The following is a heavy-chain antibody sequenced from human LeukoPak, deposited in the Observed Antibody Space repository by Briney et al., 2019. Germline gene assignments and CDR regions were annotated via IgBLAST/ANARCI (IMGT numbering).Heavy chain of an antibody. Sequence: KPGGSLRLSCTASGFRFSDYYMNWFRQTPGKGPEWLSYISHSGATVQYADSVRGRFTVSGDNHKNTLYLQMTSLRVEDTAVYYCARDGAYDDASGYRADFWGQGTLVTVSS. J-gene: IGHJ4*02. V-gene: IGHV3-11*01. CDR3: ARDGAYDDASGYRADF. D-gene: IGHD3-22*01. CDR2: ISHSGATV. CDR1: GFRFSDYY.